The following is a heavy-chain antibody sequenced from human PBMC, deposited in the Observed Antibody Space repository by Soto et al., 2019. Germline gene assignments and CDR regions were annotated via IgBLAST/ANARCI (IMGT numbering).Heavy chain of an antibody. V-gene: IGHV4-39*07. Sequence: SETLSLTCTVSGGSISSSSYYWGWIRQPPGNGLEWIGSIYYSGSTNYNPSLKSRVTISVDTSKNQFSLKLSSVTAADTAVYYCAVRRDGYNYGFDYWGQGTLVTVSS. D-gene: IGHD5-12*01. J-gene: IGHJ4*02. CDR3: AVRRDGYNYGFDY. CDR1: GGSISSSSYY. CDR2: IYYSGST.